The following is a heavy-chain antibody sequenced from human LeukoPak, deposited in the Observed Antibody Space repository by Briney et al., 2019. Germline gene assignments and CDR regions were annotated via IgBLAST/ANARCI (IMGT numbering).Heavy chain of an antibody. Sequence: GGSLRLSCAASGFTFSSYAMSWVRQAPGKGLEWVSAITGSGISTYYAASVKGRFTISRDNSKNALYLQMNGLRTEDTAVYYCARSYYSYHVGVYYYYMDVWGKGTTVTVSS. CDR2: ITGSGIST. J-gene: IGHJ6*03. D-gene: IGHD4-11*01. CDR3: ARSYYSYHVGVYYYYMDV. CDR1: GFTFSSYA. V-gene: IGHV3-23*01.